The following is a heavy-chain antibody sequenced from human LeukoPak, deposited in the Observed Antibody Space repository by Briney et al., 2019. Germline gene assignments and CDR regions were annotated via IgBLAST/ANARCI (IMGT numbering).Heavy chain of an antibody. Sequence: GASVKVSCKVSEYTFTSYAMHWVRQAPGQRLEWMGWINAGNANTKYSQKFQGRITITRDTSASTAYMELSSLRSEDTAVYYCARGPHITMVRGPVGNWFDPWGQGTLVTVSS. D-gene: IGHD3-10*01. J-gene: IGHJ5*02. V-gene: IGHV1-3*01. CDR3: ARGPHITMVRGPVGNWFDP. CDR1: EYTFTSYA. CDR2: INAGNANT.